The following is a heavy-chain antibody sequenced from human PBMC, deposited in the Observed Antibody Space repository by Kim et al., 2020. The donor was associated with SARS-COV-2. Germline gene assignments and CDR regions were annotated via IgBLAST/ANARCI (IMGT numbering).Heavy chain of an antibody. CDR1: GYTFINYF. J-gene: IGHJ5*02. D-gene: IGHD2-15*01. CDR2: MKPAGGGT. CDR3: ARDVARDCNYAGCQSHWFVP. Sequence: ASVKVSCQAFGYTFINYFIYWVRQAPGQGLEWVGIMKPAGGGTIYAQKFQGRVTMTRDTSTRTVYMELSSLRFEDSAVYYCARDVARDCNYAGCQSHWFVPWGQGTLVTVSS. V-gene: IGHV1-46*01.